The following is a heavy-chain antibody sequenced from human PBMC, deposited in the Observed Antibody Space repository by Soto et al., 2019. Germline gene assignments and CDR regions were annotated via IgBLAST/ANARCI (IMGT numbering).Heavy chain of an antibody. CDR3: ARYGDYVWFDP. CDR1: GFTFSSYA. Sequence: EVQLLESGGGXVQPGGSLRLSCAASGFTFSSYAMTWVRQAPGKGLEWVSVISGSGGSTYFADSVKGRFTVSRDNSKNTLYLQMSSLRAEDTAVYYCARYGDYVWFDPWGQGTLVTVSS. D-gene: IGHD4-17*01. J-gene: IGHJ5*02. V-gene: IGHV3-23*01. CDR2: ISGSGGST.